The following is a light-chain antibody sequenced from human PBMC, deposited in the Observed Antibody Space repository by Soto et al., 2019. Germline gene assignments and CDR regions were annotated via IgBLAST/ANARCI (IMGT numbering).Light chain of an antibody. Sequence: EIVLTQSPGTLSLSPGEGATLSCRASQSVSSTYLAWYQQKPGQAPRLLIYGASSRATGIPDRFNGSGSGTDFTLTINRLEPEDYAVYYCQHYGSSPFTFGPGTKVDIK. CDR2: GAS. CDR3: QHYGSSPFT. CDR1: QSVSSTY. V-gene: IGKV3-20*01. J-gene: IGKJ3*01.